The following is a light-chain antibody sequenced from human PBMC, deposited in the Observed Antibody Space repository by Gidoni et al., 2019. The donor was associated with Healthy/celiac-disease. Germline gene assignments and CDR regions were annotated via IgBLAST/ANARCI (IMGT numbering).Light chain of an antibody. CDR2: AAS. V-gene: IGKV1-39*01. Sequence: CPPSLSASVGDRVTITCRASQSISSYLNWYQQKPGKAPKLLIYAASSLQSGVPSRFSGSGSGTDFTLTISSLQPEDFATYYCQQSYSTPLTFGGGTKVEIK. CDR3: QQSYSTPLT. CDR1: QSISSY. J-gene: IGKJ4*01.